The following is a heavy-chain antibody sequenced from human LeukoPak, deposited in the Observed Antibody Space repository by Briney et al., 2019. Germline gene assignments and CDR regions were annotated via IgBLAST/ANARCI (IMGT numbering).Heavy chain of an antibody. D-gene: IGHD3-10*01. Sequence: SGGSLRLSCAASGFTLSSYSMNWVRQAPGKGLEWVSSISSSSSYIYYADSVKGRFTISRDNAKNSLYLQMNSLRAEDTAVYYCARDSFMVRGVKNFDYWGQGTLVTVSS. CDR2: ISSSSSYI. J-gene: IGHJ4*02. CDR1: GFTLSSYS. CDR3: ARDSFMVRGVKNFDY. V-gene: IGHV3-21*01.